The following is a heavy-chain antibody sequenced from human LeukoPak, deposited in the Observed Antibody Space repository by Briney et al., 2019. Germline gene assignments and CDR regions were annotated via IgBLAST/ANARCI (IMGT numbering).Heavy chain of an antibody. CDR1: GYTFTSYY. V-gene: IGHV1-46*01. CDR2: INPSGGST. Sequence: ASVKVSXKASGYTFTSYYMHWVRQAPGQGLEWMGIINPSGGSTSYAQKFQGRVTMTRDTSTSTVYMELSSLRSEDTAVYYCATASGYGDYGHAFDIWGQGTMVTVSS. J-gene: IGHJ3*02. D-gene: IGHD4-17*01. CDR3: ATASGYGDYGHAFDI.